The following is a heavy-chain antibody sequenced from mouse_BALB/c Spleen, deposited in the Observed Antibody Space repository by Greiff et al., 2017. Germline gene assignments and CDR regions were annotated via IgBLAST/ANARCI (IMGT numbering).Heavy chain of an antibody. CDR3: ARHPNYYDNDGTWFAY. CDR1: GFAFSSYD. Sequence: EVQLVESGGGLVKPGGSLKLSCAASGFAFSSYDMSWVRQTPEKRLEWVAYISSGGGSTYYPDTVKGRFTISRDNAKNTLYLQKSSLKSEDTAMYYCARHPNYYDNDGTWFAYGGQGTLVTVSA. D-gene: IGHD2-4*01. V-gene: IGHV5-12-1*01. J-gene: IGHJ3*01. CDR2: ISSGGGST.